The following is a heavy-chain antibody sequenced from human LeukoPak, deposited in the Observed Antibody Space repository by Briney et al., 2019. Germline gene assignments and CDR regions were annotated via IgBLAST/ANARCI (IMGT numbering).Heavy chain of an antibody. CDR3: ARHTDYVWGSYPYQY. D-gene: IGHD3-16*01. CDR1: GGSISSYY. J-gene: IGHJ4*02. CDR2: INHSGST. V-gene: IGHV4-34*01. Sequence: PSETLSLTCTVSGGSISSYYWSWIRQPPGKGLEWIGEINHSGSTNYNPSLKSRVTISVDTSKNQFSLKLSSVTAADTAVYYCARHTDYVWGSYPYQYWGQGTLVTVSS.